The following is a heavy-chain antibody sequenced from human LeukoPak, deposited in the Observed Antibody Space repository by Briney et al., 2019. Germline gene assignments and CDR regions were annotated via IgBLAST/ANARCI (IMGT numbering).Heavy chain of an antibody. V-gene: IGHV1-18*01. CDR3: ARVPMIVVVIKGDYFDY. CDR1: GYTFTSYG. CDR2: ISAYNGNT. D-gene: IGHD3-22*01. Sequence: ASVKVSCKASGYTFTSYGISWVRQAPGQGLEWMGWISAYNGNTNYAQKLQGRVTMTTDTSTSTAYMGLRSLRSDDTAVYYCARVPMIVVVIKGDYFDYWGQGTLVTVSS. J-gene: IGHJ4*02.